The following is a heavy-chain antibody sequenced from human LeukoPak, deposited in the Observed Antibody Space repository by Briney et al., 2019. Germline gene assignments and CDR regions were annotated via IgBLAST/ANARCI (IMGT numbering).Heavy chain of an antibody. Sequence: GGSLRFSCAASGFTFSSYGMHWVRQAPGKGLEWVAVIWYDGSNKYYADSVKGRFTISRDNSKNTLYLQMNSLRAEDTAVYYCAKDRRVVMFRGVITPDFDYWGQGILVTVSS. D-gene: IGHD3-10*01. CDR1: GFTFSSYG. CDR2: IWYDGSNK. V-gene: IGHV3-33*06. J-gene: IGHJ4*02. CDR3: AKDRRVVMFRGVITPDFDY.